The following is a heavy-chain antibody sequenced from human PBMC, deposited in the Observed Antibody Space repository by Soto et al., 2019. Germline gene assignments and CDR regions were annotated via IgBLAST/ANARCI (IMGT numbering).Heavy chain of an antibody. J-gene: IGHJ4*02. CDR2: IIPIIGII. Sequence: SVKVSCKASGGTFSSYTITWVRQAPGQGLEWMGRIIPIIGIINYAQKFQGRVTISADKFTGTAYMELTGLRSDDTAVYYCARSIAAAVDFDYWGQGTLVTVSS. CDR3: ARSIAAAVDFDY. D-gene: IGHD6-13*01. CDR1: GGTFSSYT. V-gene: IGHV1-69*02.